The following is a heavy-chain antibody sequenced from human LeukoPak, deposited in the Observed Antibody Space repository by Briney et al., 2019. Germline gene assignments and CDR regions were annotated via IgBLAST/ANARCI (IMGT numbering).Heavy chain of an antibody. CDR1: GYTFTSYA. J-gene: IGHJ2*01. CDR2: ISAYNGNT. D-gene: IGHD5-12*01. V-gene: IGHV1-18*01. Sequence: GASVKVSCKASGYTFTSYAMNWVRQAPGQGLEWMGWISAYNGNTNYAQKLQGRVTMTTDTSTSTAYMELRSLRSDDTAVYYCAREKDSGYASNWYFDLWGRGTLVTVSS. CDR3: AREKDSGYASNWYFDL.